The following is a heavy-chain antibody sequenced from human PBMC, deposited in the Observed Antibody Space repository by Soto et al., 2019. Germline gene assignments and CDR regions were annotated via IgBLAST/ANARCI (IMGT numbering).Heavy chain of an antibody. Sequence: EVQLVESGGGVVRPGGSLRLSCAASGFTFDDYGMSWVRQGPGKGLEWGSGINWNGGSTGYADSVKGRFTVSRDNAKNSLYLQMNSLRAEDTALYYCARDGHYYDSSGWGHWGQGTLVTVSS. CDR1: GFTFDDYG. V-gene: IGHV3-20*04. CDR2: INWNGGST. J-gene: IGHJ1*01. CDR3: ARDGHYYDSSGWGH. D-gene: IGHD3-22*01.